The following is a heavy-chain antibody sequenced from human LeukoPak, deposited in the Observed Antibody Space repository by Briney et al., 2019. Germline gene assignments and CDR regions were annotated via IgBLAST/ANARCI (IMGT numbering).Heavy chain of an antibody. V-gene: IGHV4-59*08. CDR3: ARTTGNVLLWFGGDYYFDY. J-gene: IGHJ4*02. CDR2: IYYSGST. D-gene: IGHD3-10*01. CDR1: GGSISSYY. Sequence: PSETLSLTCTVSGGSISSYYWSWIRQPPGKGLEWIGYIYYSGSTNYNPSLKSRVTISVGTSKNQFSLKLSSVTAADTAVYYCARTTGNVLLWFGGDYYFDYWGQGTLVTVSS.